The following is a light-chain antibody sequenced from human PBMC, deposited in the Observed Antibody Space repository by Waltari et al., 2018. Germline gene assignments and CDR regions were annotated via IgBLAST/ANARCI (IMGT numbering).Light chain of an antibody. CDR1: QSVLYSSNNKNY. J-gene: IGKJ1*01. CDR2: WAS. CDR3: QQYYSTPQT. Sequence: DIVMTQSPASLAVSLGERATINCKSRQSVLYSSNNKNYLAWYQQKPGQPPKLLIYWASTRESGVPDRFSGSGSGTDFTLTISSLQAEDVAVYYCQQYYSTPQTFGQGTKVEIK. V-gene: IGKV4-1*01.